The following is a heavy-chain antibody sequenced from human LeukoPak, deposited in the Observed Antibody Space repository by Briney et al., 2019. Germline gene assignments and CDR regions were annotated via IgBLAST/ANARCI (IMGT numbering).Heavy chain of an antibody. Sequence: EPGRSLRLSCAASGFTFSSYAMHWVRQAPGKGLEWVAVISYDGSNKYYADSVEGRFTISRDNSKNTLYLQMNSLRAEDTAVYYCARDSLFLESYYYYGMDVWGQGTTVTVSS. D-gene: IGHD3-3*01. CDR3: ARDSLFLESYYYYGMDV. J-gene: IGHJ6*02. CDR2: ISYDGSNK. CDR1: GFTFSSYA. V-gene: IGHV3-30-3*01.